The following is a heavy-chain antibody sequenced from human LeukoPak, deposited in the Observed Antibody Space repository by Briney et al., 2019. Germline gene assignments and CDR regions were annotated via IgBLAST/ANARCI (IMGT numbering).Heavy chain of an antibody. CDR1: GGSISSYY. CDR3: AFSAAGTDC. J-gene: IGHJ4*02. V-gene: IGHV4-59*08. D-gene: IGHD6-13*01. Sequence: PSETLSLTCTVSGGSISSYYWSWIRQPPGKGLEWIGYICYSGSTNYNPSLKSRVTISVDMSKNQFSLKLSSVTAADTAVYYCAFSAAGTDCWGQGTLVTVSS. CDR2: ICYSGST.